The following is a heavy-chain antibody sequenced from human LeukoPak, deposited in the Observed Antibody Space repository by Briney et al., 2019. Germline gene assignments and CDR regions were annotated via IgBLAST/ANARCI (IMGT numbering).Heavy chain of an antibody. J-gene: IGHJ6*03. D-gene: IGHD6-25*01. Sequence: SETLSLTCAVYGGSFSGYYWSWIRQPPGKGLEWIGEINHSGSTNYNPSLKSRVTISVDTSKNQFSLRLSSVTAADTAVYYCARSERRAQKDTYYNHYYYRDVWGKGTTVTVSS. CDR1: GGSFSGYY. V-gene: IGHV4-34*01. CDR2: INHSGST. CDR3: ARSERRAQKDTYYNHYYYRDV.